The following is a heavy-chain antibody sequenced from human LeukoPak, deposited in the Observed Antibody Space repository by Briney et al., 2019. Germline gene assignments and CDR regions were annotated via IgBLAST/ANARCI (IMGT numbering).Heavy chain of an antibody. Sequence: ASVNVSCKASGGTFSSYAIRWVRQAAGQGLEWMGWISAYNGNKNYVQKLQGRVTMTTDTSTSTAYMELRSLRSDATAVYYCARAPYYYDSSGYYADYWGQGTLVTVSS. D-gene: IGHD3-22*01. J-gene: IGHJ4*02. CDR1: GGTFSSYA. CDR2: ISAYNGNK. V-gene: IGHV1-18*01. CDR3: ARAPYYYDSSGYYADY.